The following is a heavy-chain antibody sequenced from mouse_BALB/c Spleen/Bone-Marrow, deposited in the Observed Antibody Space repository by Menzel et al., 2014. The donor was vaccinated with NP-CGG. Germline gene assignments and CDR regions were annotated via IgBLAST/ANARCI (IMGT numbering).Heavy chain of an antibody. V-gene: IGHV1-80*01. Sequence: VQLQQSGAELGRPGSSVKISCKASGYAFSSYWMTWVKQRPGQGLEWIGQIYPGDGETNYNGKFKGKATLTADKSSSTAYMQLSGLTSEDSAVYFCAKVTTGFAYWGQGTLVTVSA. D-gene: IGHD2-2*01. J-gene: IGHJ3*01. CDR2: IYPGDGET. CDR1: GYAFSSYW. CDR3: AKVTTGFAY.